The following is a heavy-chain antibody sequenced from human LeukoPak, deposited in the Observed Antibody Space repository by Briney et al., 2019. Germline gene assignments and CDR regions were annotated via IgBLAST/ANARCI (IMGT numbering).Heavy chain of an antibody. Sequence: GGSLRLSCVAPGFPFSSYWMTWVRQAPGKGLEWVANIKQDGSKKSYVDSVKGRFTISRDNAKNSLYLQMNSLRAEDTAIYYCTRVGYIDEGIDYWGQGTLVTVSS. J-gene: IGHJ4*02. CDR1: GFPFSSYW. D-gene: IGHD5-24*01. V-gene: IGHV3-7*04. CDR2: IKQDGSKK. CDR3: TRVGYIDEGIDY.